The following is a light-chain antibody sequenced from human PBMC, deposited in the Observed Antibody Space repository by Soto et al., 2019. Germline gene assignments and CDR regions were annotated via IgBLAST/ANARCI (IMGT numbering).Light chain of an antibody. CDR3: QSYDSSVKV. CDR1: SSNIGAGYD. CDR2: GNS. J-gene: IGLJ3*02. V-gene: IGLV1-40*01. Sequence: QSVLTQPPSVSGAPGQRVTISCTGSSSNIGAGYDVHWYQQLPGTAPKLLIYGNSNRPSGVPDRFSGSKSGTSASLAITGLQDEDDADYYCQSYDSSVKVFGGGTKLTVL.